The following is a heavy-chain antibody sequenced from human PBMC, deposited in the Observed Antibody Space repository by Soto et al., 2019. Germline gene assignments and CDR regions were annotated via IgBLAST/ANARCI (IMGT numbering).Heavy chain of an antibody. CDR2: IYPGDSDT. Sequence: GGSLKISCKGSGYSFIDYWIGWVRQVPGKGLECMGIIYPGDSDTRYSPSFQGQVTISADKSISTAYLQWSSLKASDTAMYYCARTAAAGKYYYGMDVWGQGTTVTVSS. J-gene: IGHJ6*02. CDR3: ARTAAAGKYYYGMDV. D-gene: IGHD6-13*01. CDR1: GYSFIDYW. V-gene: IGHV5-51*01.